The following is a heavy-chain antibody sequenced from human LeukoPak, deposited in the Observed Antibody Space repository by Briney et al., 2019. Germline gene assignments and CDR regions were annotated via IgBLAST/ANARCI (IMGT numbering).Heavy chain of an antibody. Sequence: GASVKVSCKASGYIFTGQYMHWVRQAPGQGLEWMGWINPNSGGTNYAQKFQGRVTMTRDTSISTAYMELSRLRSDDTAVYYCARERGSYSPVDYWGQGTLVTVSS. CDR1: GYIFTGQY. V-gene: IGHV1-2*02. CDR2: INPNSGGT. CDR3: ARERGSYSPVDY. D-gene: IGHD1-26*01. J-gene: IGHJ4*02.